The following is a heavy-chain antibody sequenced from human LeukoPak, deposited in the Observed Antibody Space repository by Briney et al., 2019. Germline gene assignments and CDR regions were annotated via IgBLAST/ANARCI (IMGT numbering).Heavy chain of an antibody. CDR1: GGSISNYY. CDR2: IYSSGNT. V-gene: IGHV4-4*07. CDR3: ARDSCIAARPCAFDI. J-gene: IGHJ3*02. Sequence: SETLSLTCTVSGGSISNYYWSWIRQPAGKGLEWIGRIYSSGNTNYNPSLKSRVTMSVDTSKNQFTLKLSSVTAADTAVYYCARDSCIAARPCAFDIWGQGTMVTVSS. D-gene: IGHD6-6*01.